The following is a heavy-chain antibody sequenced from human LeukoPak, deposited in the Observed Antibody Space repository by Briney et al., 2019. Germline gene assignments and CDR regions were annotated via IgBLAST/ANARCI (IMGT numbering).Heavy chain of an antibody. CDR3: ARIISPVWSGQAYFDN. V-gene: IGHV4-39*01. CDR1: GGSISSTSYY. D-gene: IGHD3-3*01. J-gene: IGHJ4*02. CDR2: INYSGYT. Sequence: SETLSLTCSVSGGSISSTSYYWGWVRQPPGKGLEWIGTINYSGYTYRNPSLKDRVTLSVDTSKNQFSLTLTTVTAADTAVYYCARIISPVWSGQAYFDNWGQGTLVTVSS.